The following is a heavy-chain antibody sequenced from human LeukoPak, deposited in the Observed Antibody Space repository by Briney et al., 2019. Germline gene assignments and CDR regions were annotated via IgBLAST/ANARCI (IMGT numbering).Heavy chain of an antibody. Sequence: PSETLSLTCAVYGSSFSGYYWSWIRQPPGKGLEGIGEINHSGSTDYNPSLKSRVTISVDTSKNQFSLKLSSVTAADTAVYYCARGYSSGWYLGYWGQGTLVTVSS. V-gene: IGHV4-34*01. CDR2: INHSGST. CDR1: GSSFSGYY. D-gene: IGHD6-19*01. CDR3: ARGYSSGWYLGY. J-gene: IGHJ4*02.